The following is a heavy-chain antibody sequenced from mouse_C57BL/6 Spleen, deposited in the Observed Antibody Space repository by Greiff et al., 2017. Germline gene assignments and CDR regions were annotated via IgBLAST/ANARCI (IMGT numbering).Heavy chain of an antibody. J-gene: IGHJ1*03. CDR3: ARNGLYWYFDV. CDR1: GFSLTSYG. V-gene: IGHV2-2*01. Sequence: VQRVESGPGLVQPSQSLSITCTVSGFSLTSYGVHWVRQSPGQGLAWLGVIWSGGSTDYNAAFISRLSISKDNSKSQVFFKMNSLQADDTAIYYCARNGLYWYFDVWGTGTTVTVSS. CDR2: IWSGGST.